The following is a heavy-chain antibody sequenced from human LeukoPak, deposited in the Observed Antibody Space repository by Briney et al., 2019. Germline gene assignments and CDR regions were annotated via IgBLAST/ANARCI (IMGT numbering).Heavy chain of an antibody. D-gene: IGHD2-2*01. CDR2: INPNSGGT. CDR3: ARVSRYCSSTSCYGDYYYYYMDV. V-gene: IGHV1-2*02. CDR1: GYTFTGYY. J-gene: IGHJ6*03. Sequence: AASVKVSCKASGYTFTGYYMHWVRQAPGQGLEWMGWINPNSGGTNYAQKFKGRVTMTRDTSISTAYMELSRLRSDDTDVYYCARVSRYCSSTSCYGDYYYYYMDVWGKGTTVTVSS.